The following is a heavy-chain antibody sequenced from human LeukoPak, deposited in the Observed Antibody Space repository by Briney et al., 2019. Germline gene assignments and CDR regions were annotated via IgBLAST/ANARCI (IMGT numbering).Heavy chain of an antibody. CDR1: GYTFTGYC. V-gene: IGHV1-2*06. J-gene: IGHJ4*02. CDR3: ARAKGVVAAAGTTYNY. D-gene: IGHD6-13*01. Sequence: ASVKVSCKASGYTFTGYCMHWVLQAPGQGLEWMGRINPNSGGTNYAQKFQGRVIMTRDTSISTAYMELSRLRSDDTAVYYCARAKGVVAAAGTTYNYWGQGTLVTVSS. CDR2: INPNSGGT.